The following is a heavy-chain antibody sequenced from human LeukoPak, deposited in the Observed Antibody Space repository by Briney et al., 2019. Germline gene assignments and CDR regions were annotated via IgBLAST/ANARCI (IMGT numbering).Heavy chain of an antibody. Sequence: PGWSLRLSFPASVFTFRNYLLHWVGQAPWKGLVGVSRINRDGSTTNYADSVKGRFAVSRDNAKNTLNLQMNSLRTEDTAVYYCARDKKSGESSEIDYWGQGTLVTVSS. CDR1: VFTFRNYL. D-gene: IGHD3-10*01. V-gene: IGHV3-74*01. J-gene: IGHJ4*02. CDR3: ARDKKSGESSEIDY. CDR2: INRDGSTT.